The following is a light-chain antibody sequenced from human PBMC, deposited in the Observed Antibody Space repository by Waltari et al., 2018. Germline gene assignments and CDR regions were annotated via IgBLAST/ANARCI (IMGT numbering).Light chain of an antibody. CDR3: QVWDSDGDYVV. CDR1: DIGDKR. V-gene: IGLV3-21*02. Sequence: SYVLTQPPSVSVAPAQTARITCGGSDIGDKRVHWYQHKTGQAPLLVVYDDTDRPSGIPGRISGSNSGYTATLSITRVEAGDEADYYCQVWDSDGDYVVFGGGTKLIVL. J-gene: IGLJ2*01. CDR2: DDT.